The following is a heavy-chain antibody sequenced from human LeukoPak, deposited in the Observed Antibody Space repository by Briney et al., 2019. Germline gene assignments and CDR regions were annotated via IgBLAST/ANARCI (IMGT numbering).Heavy chain of an antibody. CDR3: ASGVFSVLRFLEWLSSFDY. CDR1: GYTFTGYY. Sequence: ASVKVSCKASGYTFTGYYIHWVRQAPGQGLEWMVWINPNSCGTNYAQKFQGRVTMTRDTSISTAYMELSRLRSDDTAVYYCASGVFSVLRFLEWLSSFDYWGQGTLVTVSS. CDR2: INPNSCGT. J-gene: IGHJ4*02. D-gene: IGHD3-3*01. V-gene: IGHV1-2*02.